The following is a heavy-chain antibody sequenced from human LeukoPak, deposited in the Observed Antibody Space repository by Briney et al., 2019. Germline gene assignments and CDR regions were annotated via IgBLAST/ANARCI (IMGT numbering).Heavy chain of an antibody. J-gene: IGHJ4*02. CDR2: LGTGGDT. V-gene: IGHV3-13*01. D-gene: IGHD3-10*01. Sequence: PGGSLRLSCAASGFTFSSYAMSWVRQATGKGLEWVSALGTGGDTYYPGSVKGRFTISRENAKNSLYLQMNSLRAEDTAVYYCVREAQHYDSGTYLNHFDYWGQGTLVTVSS. CDR3: VREAQHYDSGTYLNHFDY. CDR1: GFTFSSYA.